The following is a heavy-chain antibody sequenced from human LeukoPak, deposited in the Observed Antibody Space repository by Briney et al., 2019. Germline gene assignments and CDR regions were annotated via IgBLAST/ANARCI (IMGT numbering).Heavy chain of an antibody. CDR1: GASISSHY. J-gene: IGHJ5*01. CDR2: IYYSVRT. V-gene: IGHV4-59*11. Sequence: SETLSLTCSVSGASISSHYWSWIRQPPGKGLEWIGYIYYSVRTNYNPSLKSRVTISVDMPNNQFSLKMSSVTAADTAVYYCTRQPKSCTPGVFVTGKACWFDSWGQGTLVTVSS. D-gene: IGHD3-10*01. CDR3: TRQPKSCTPGVFVTGKACWFDS.